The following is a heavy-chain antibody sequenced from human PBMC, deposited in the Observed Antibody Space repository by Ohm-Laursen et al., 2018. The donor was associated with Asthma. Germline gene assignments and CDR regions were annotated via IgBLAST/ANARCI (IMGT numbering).Heavy chain of an antibody. CDR2: ISYDGSNK. J-gene: IGHJ4*02. CDR3: AKYAQSLPVAGPVDY. CDR1: GFTFSSYG. D-gene: IGHD6-19*01. V-gene: IGHV3-30*18. Sequence: SLRLSCSASGFTFSSYGMHWVRQAPGKGLEWVAVISYDGSNKYYADSVKGRFTISRDNSKNTLYLQMNSLRAEDTAVYYCAKYAQSLPVAGPVDYWGQGTLVTVSS.